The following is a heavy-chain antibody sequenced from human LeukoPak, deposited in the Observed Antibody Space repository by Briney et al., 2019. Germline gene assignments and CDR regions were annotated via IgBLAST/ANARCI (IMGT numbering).Heavy chain of an antibody. D-gene: IGHD4-17*01. CDR2: INPNSGGT. CDR3: ARGRSGNYGDCFDP. Sequence: ASVKVSCKASGYTFTGYYMHWVRQAPGQGLEWMGWINPNSGGTNYAQKFQGRVTMTRDTSISTAYMELSRLRSDDTAVYYCARGRSGNYGDCFDPWGQGTLVTVSS. V-gene: IGHV1-2*02. CDR1: GYTFTGYY. J-gene: IGHJ5*02.